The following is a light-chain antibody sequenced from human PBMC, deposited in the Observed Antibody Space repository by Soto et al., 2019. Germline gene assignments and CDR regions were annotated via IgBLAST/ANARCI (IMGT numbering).Light chain of an antibody. Sequence: EIVLTQSPGTLSLSPGERATLSCRASQTVSNNYLAWYQQKHGQAPRLLIYGASSSVTGIPDRFSGSGSGTAFTLTISRLEPEECEVYYCQQYGSSPRTFGQVTKVE. CDR1: QTVSNNY. CDR3: QQYGSSPRT. V-gene: IGKV3-20*01. CDR2: GAS. J-gene: IGKJ1*01.